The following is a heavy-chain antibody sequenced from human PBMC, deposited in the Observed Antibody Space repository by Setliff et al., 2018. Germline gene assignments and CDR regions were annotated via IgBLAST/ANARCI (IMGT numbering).Heavy chain of an antibody. V-gene: IGHV1-8*02. Sequence: ASVKVSCKASGYTFTNYDINWVRQATGQGLEWMGWINPNSGNTGYAQNFQGRVTMTRNTSISTAYMELSSLRFEDTAVYYCARGLRHNFWSGYYLVAVNYWGQGTQVTVSS. CDR2: INPNSGNT. CDR3: ARGLRHNFWSGYYLVAVNY. CDR1: GYTFTNYD. D-gene: IGHD3-3*01. J-gene: IGHJ4*02.